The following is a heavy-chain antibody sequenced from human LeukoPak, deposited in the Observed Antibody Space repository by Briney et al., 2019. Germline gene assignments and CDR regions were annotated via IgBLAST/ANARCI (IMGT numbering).Heavy chain of an antibody. CDR1: GFTSSSYG. Sequence: GGSLRLSCAASGFTSSSYGMHWVRQAPGKGLEWVAFIRYDGSNKYYADSVKGRFTISRDNAKNSLYLRMNSLRAEDTAVYYCARVGPWGQGTLVTVSS. J-gene: IGHJ5*02. CDR3: ARVGP. V-gene: IGHV3-30*02. CDR2: IRYDGSNK.